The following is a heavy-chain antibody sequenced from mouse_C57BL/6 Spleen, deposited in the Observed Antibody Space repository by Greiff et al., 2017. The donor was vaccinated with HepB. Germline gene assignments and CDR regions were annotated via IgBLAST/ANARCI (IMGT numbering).Heavy chain of an antibody. V-gene: IGHV3-6*01. J-gene: IGHJ4*01. CDR2: ITYDGSN. D-gene: IGHD3-1*01. CDR1: GYSITSGYY. CDR3: ARGGFHRAMDD. Sequence: VQLKESGPGLVKPSQSLSLTCSVTGYSITSGYYWNWIRQLPGNKLEWMGYITYDGSNNYNPSLNNRISITRNTSKKQFFLKCNSVTTEYTATYYGARGGFHRAMDDWGQGTTVTVSS.